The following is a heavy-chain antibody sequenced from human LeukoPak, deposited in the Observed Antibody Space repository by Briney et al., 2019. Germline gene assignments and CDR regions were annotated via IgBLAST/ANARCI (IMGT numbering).Heavy chain of an antibody. CDR1: GFTFSNAW. CDR3: TTDPIRYFDYYDYYYGMDV. D-gene: IGHD3-9*01. Sequence: GGCLRLSCAPSGFTFSNAWMRWVRQAPGEGLEWGGRIKSKMEGGTTDYAAPVKGRFTISRDDSTNTLYLQMNSLKTEDTAVYSCTTDPIRYFDYYDYYYGMDVWGQGTTVTVSS. CDR2: IKSKMEGGTT. J-gene: IGHJ6*02. V-gene: IGHV3-15*01.